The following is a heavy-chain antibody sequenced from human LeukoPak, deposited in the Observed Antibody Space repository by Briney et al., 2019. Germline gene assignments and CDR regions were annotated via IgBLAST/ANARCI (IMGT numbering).Heavy chain of an antibody. Sequence: GGSLRLSCAASGFTFSDYYMSWIRQAPGKGLECVSYISISGSTIYYADSVKGRFTISRDNAKNSLYLQMNSLRAEDTAVYYCARCGSSMRYNWFDPWGQGTLVTVSS. V-gene: IGHV3-11*04. J-gene: IGHJ5*02. CDR1: GFTFSDYY. D-gene: IGHD6-6*01. CDR2: ISISGSTI. CDR3: ARCGSSMRYNWFDP.